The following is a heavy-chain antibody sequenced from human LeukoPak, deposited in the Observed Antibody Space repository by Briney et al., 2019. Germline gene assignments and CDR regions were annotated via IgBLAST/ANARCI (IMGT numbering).Heavy chain of an antibody. CDR3: VAKIT. J-gene: IGHJ5*02. D-gene: IGHD1-26*01. CDR2: ISWNSGSI. Sequence: PGRSLRLSCSASGFTFDDYAIHWVRQAPGKGLEWVSGISWNSGSIGYADSVKGRFTISRDNAKNSLYLQMNSLRAEDTALYYCVAKITWGQGTLVTVSS. V-gene: IGHV3-9*01. CDR1: GFTFDDYA.